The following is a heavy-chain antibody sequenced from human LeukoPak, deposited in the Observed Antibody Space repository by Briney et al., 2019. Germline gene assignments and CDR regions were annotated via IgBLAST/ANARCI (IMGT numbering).Heavy chain of an antibody. CDR2: INPSGGST. V-gene: IGHV1-46*01. CDR3: ASSVPQSPPQDYYYMDV. Sequence: GASVKVSCKASGYTFTSYYMHWVRHAPGQGLEWMGIINPSGGSTSYAQKFQGRVTMTRDMSTSTVYMELSSLRSEDTAVYYCASSVPQSPPQDYYYMDVWGKGTTVTVSS. J-gene: IGHJ6*03. CDR1: GYTFTSYY. D-gene: IGHD1-14*01.